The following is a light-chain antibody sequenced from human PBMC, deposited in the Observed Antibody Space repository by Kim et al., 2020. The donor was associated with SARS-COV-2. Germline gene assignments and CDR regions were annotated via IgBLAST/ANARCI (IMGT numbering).Light chain of an antibody. Sequence: ITISHTGTSSDVGSSNLVSWYQQHPGKAPNLMIYEVSKRPSGVSNRFSGSKSGNTASLTISGLQAEDEADYYCCSYAGSSTPNWVFGGGTQLTVL. J-gene: IGLJ3*02. CDR1: SSDVGSSNL. CDR3: CSYAGSSTPNWV. CDR2: EVS. V-gene: IGLV2-23*02.